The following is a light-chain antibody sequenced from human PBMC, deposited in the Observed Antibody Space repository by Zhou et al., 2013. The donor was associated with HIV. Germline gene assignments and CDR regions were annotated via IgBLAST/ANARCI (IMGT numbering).Light chain of an antibody. V-gene: IGKV1-5*01. CDR1: QSISSG. Sequence: DIQMTQSPSTLSASVGDRVTITCRASQSISSGLAWYQQKPGKAPKLLMYGASTLQSGVPSRFSGSGSGTEFTLTISCLQSEDFATYYCQQYYNYPWTFGQGTKVAI. CDR2: GAS. J-gene: IGKJ1*01. CDR3: QQYYNYPWT.